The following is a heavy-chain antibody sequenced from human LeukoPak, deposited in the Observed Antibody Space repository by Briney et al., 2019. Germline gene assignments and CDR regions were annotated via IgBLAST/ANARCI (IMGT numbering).Heavy chain of an antibody. CDR2: IKQDGGEK. CDR3: ARDGTAAGLYFDL. Sequence: GGSLRLSCAVSGFTFSSYWMNWVRQAPGKGLEWVASIKQDGGEKSYVDSVKGRFTISRDNAKNSLYLQMSSLRAEDTAVYYCARDGTAAGLYFDLWGQGTLVTVSP. J-gene: IGHJ4*01. D-gene: IGHD6-13*01. CDR1: GFTFSSYW. V-gene: IGHV3-7*01.